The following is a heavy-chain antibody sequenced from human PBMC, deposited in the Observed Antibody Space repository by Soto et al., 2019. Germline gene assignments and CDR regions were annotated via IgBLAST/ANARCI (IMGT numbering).Heavy chain of an antibody. CDR1: GGTFSTYA. Sequence: SLKVSCTASGGTFSTYAISWVRQAPGQGLEWMGGIIPIFGTAKYAQKFQGRVTITADESTSTAYMELSSLRSEDTAVYYCAREIFGVIISGGRDAFDIWGHGTMVTVS. CDR2: IIPIFGTA. V-gene: IGHV1-69*13. CDR3: AREIFGVIISGGRDAFDI. J-gene: IGHJ3*02. D-gene: IGHD3-3*01.